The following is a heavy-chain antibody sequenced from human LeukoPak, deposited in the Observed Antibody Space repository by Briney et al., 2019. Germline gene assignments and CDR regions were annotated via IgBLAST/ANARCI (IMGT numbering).Heavy chain of an antibody. J-gene: IGHJ4*02. Sequence: GGSLRLSCAASGFTFSSYAMSWVRQAPGKGLEWVSAISGSGGSTYYADSVKGRFPISRDNSKNTLYLQMNSLRAEDTAVYYCAKSSLYDYVWGSYRYVWFDYWGQGTLVTVSS. V-gene: IGHV3-23*01. CDR1: GFTFSSYA. D-gene: IGHD3-16*02. CDR2: ISGSGGST. CDR3: AKSSLYDYVWGSYRYVWFDY.